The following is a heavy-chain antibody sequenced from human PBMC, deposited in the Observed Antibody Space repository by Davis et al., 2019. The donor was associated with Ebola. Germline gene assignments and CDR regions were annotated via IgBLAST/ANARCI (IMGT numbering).Heavy chain of an antibody. CDR2: IYWDDDK. CDR1: GFSLSTSGMC. D-gene: IGHD4-17*01. J-gene: IGHJ4*02. CDR3: AHRHSSSSDYGDYGFDY. Sequence: SGPTLVKPTQTLTLTCTFSGFSLSTSGMCVSWIRQPPGKALEWLALIYWDDDKRYSPSLKSRLTITKDTSKNQVVLTMTNMDPVDTATYYCAHRHSSSSDYGDYGFDYWGQGTLVTVSS. V-gene: IGHV2-5*08.